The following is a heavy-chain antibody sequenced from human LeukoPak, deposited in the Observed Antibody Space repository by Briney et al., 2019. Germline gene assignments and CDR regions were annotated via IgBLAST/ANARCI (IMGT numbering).Heavy chain of an antibody. D-gene: IGHD3-10*01. V-gene: IGHV3-9*01. Sequence: GGSLRLSCAASGFTFDDYAIHWVRQAPGKGLEWVSGISWNSGSIGYADSVKGRFTISRDNAKNSLYLQMNSLRTEDTALYYCAKGTLLWFGELDYWGQGTLVTVSS. J-gene: IGHJ4*02. CDR2: ISWNSGSI. CDR3: AKGTLLWFGELDY. CDR1: GFTFDDYA.